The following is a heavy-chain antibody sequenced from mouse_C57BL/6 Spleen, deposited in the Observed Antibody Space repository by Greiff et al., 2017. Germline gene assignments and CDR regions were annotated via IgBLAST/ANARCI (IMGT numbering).Heavy chain of an antibody. CDR1: GYTFTSYG. CDR2: IYPRSGNT. CDR3: AREEDYDGAWFAY. V-gene: IGHV1-81*01. D-gene: IGHD2-4*01. Sequence: QVQLQQSGAELARPGASVKLSCKASGYTFTSYGISWVKQRTGQGLEWIGEIYPRSGNTYYNEKFKGKATLTADKSSSTAYMELRSLTSEDSAVYFCAREEDYDGAWFAYWGQGTLVAVSA. J-gene: IGHJ3*01.